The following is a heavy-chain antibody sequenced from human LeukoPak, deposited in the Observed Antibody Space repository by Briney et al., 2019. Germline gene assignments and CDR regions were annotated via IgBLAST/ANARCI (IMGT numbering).Heavy chain of an antibody. D-gene: IGHD3-10*01. CDR2: ISFDGAYR. CDR1: GFTSSA. Sequence: PGGSLRLSCAASGFTSSAIHWVRQSPGKGLEWLAIISFDGAYRYYADSVKGRFTISRDISKNTFYLQMSSLTADDAALYYWAKDQQGGAGSGRFDYWGQGTLVTVSS. CDR3: AKDQQGGAGSGRFDY. V-gene: IGHV3-30*04. J-gene: IGHJ4*02.